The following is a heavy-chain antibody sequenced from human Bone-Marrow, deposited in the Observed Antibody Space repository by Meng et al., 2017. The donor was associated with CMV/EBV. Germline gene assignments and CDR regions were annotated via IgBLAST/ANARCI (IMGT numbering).Heavy chain of an antibody. CDR3: ASLWDAFDI. CDR2: ISSSGSTT. Sequence: GGSLRLSCAASGFTFSSYEMNWVRQAPGKGLEWVSYISSSGSTTYYADSVKGRFTISRDNAKNSLYLQMNSLRAEDTAVYYCASLWDAFDIWGQGTMVTVSS. D-gene: IGHD2-21*01. J-gene: IGHJ3*02. V-gene: IGHV3-48*03. CDR1: GFTFSSYE.